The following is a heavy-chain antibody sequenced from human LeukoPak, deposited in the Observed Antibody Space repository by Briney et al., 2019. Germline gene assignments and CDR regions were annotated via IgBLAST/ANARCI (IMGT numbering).Heavy chain of an antibody. Sequence: SETLSLTCTVSGDSITSGSYYWAWIRQHPGKGLEWIGYIYYTGGTHYNPSLKSRLTISVDTSENLFSLKLSSVTAADTAIYFCARAPGAFDIWGQGTMVTVSS. CDR2: IYYTGGT. J-gene: IGHJ3*02. CDR3: ARAPGAFDI. CDR1: GDSITSGSYY. V-gene: IGHV4-31*03.